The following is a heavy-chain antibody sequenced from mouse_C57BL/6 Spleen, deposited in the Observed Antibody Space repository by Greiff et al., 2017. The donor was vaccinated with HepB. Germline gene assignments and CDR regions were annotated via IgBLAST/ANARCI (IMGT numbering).Heavy chain of an antibody. J-gene: IGHJ3*01. V-gene: IGHV1-69*01. D-gene: IGHD1-1*01. Sequence: QVQLQQPGAELVMPGASVKLSCKASGYTFTSYWMHWVKQRPGQGLEWIGEIDPSDSYTNYNQKFKGKSTLTVDKSSSTAYMQLSSLTSEDSAVYDCARSVYYYGSSYEGAWFAYWGQGTLVTVSA. CDR2: IDPSDSYT. CDR3: ARSVYYYGSSYEGAWFAY. CDR1: GYTFTSYW.